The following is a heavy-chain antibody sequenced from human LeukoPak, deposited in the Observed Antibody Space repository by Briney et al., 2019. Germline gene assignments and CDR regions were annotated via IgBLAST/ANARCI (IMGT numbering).Heavy chain of an antibody. Sequence: SETLSLTCTVSGGSISSGDYYWSWIRQPPGKGLEWIGYIYYSGSTYYNPSLKSRVTISVDTSKNQFSLKLSSLTAADTAVYYCAREGGSGSYYFDYWGQGTLVTVSS. J-gene: IGHJ4*02. CDR2: IYYSGST. CDR3: AREGGSGSYYFDY. D-gene: IGHD3-10*01. CDR1: GGSISSGDYY. V-gene: IGHV4-30-4*01.